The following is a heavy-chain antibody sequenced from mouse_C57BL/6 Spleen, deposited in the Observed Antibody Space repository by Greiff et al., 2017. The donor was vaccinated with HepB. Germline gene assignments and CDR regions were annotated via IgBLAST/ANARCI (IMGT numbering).Heavy chain of an antibody. CDR3: ARWDGYGDY. Sequence: QVQLQQPGAELVKPGASVKLSCKASGYTFTSYWMQWVKQRPGQGLEWIGEIDPSDSYTNYNQKFKGKATLTVDTSSSTAYMQLSSLTSEDAAVYYCARWDGYGDYWGQGTTLTVSS. J-gene: IGHJ2*01. V-gene: IGHV1-50*01. CDR1: GYTFTSYW. CDR2: IDPSDSYT. D-gene: IGHD2-2*01.